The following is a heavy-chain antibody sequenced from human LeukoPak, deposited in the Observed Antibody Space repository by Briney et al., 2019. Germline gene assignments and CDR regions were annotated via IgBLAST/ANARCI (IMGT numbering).Heavy chain of an antibody. D-gene: IGHD3-22*01. CDR3: ARGGDYFDSSGSRFDY. V-gene: IGHV5-51*01. Sequence: GESLKISCKGSGYSFTSYWIGWVRQMPGKRLGWMGIIYVGDSDTRYSPSFQGQVTISADKSMSTAYLQWSSLTASDTAMYYCARGGDYFDSSGSRFDYWGQGTLVTVSS. J-gene: IGHJ4*02. CDR1: GYSFTSYW. CDR2: IYVGDSDT.